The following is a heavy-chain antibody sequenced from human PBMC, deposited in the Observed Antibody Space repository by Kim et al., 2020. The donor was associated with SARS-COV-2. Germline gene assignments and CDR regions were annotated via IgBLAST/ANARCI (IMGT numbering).Heavy chain of an antibody. CDR3: TTGDYYYDSSGDY. D-gene: IGHD3-22*01. CDR2: IKSKTDGGTT. CDR1: GFTFSNAW. Sequence: GGSLRLFCAASGFTFSNAWMSWVRQAPGKGLEWVGRIKSKTDGGTTDYAAPVKGRFTISRDDSKNTLYLQMNSLKTEDTAVYYCTTGDYYYDSSGDYWGQGTLVTVSS. V-gene: IGHV3-15*01. J-gene: IGHJ4*02.